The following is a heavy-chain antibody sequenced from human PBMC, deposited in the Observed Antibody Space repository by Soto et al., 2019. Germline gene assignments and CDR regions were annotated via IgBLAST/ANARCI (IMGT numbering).Heavy chain of an antibody. CDR3: ARVLRSYDSGGYSYYYYGMDV. J-gene: IGHJ6*01. V-gene: IGHV1-69*13. CDR1: GGTFSSYA. Sequence: ASVKVSCKASGGTFSSYAISWVRQAPGQGLEWMGGIIPIFGTANYAQKFQGRVTITADESTSTAYMELSSLRSEDTAVYYCARVLRSYDSGGYSYYYYGMDVWGQGTTVTVAS. D-gene: IGHD3-22*01. CDR2: IIPIFGTA.